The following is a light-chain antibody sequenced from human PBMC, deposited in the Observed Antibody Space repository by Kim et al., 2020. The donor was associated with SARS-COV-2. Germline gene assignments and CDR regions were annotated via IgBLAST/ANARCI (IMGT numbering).Light chain of an antibody. CDR3: FSTDTTEDHTGV. Sequence: SYELTQPPSVSVSPGQTARITCSGDASPQKYAYWYQQKSGQAPVLVIYEDIKRASGIPERFSGSSSGTTATLTINGAQVEDEADYYCFSTDTTEDHTGVFGTVTQLTVL. J-gene: IGLJ1*01. CDR2: EDI. V-gene: IGLV3-10*01. CDR1: ASPQKY.